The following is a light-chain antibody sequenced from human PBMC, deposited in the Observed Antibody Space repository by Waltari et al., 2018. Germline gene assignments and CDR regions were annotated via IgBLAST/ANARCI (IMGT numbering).Light chain of an antibody. CDR3: SSYTSSSTVV. CDR1: SSDVGGYNH. J-gene: IGLJ2*01. CDR2: EVS. V-gene: IGLV2-14*01. Sequence: QSALTQPASVSGSPGQSITISCTGTSSDVGGYNHVSWSQQHPGKAPKLMIYEVSNRPSGVSNRFSGSKSGNTASLTISGLQAEDEADYYCSSYTSSSTVVFGGGTKLTVL.